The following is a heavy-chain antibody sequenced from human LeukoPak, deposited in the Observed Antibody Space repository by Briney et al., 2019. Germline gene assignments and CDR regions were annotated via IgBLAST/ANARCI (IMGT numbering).Heavy chain of an antibody. J-gene: IGHJ6*03. CDR3: AKEGYSRGYYSYYYMDV. CDR2: ISGSAVST. V-gene: IGHV3-23*01. CDR1: GFTFSSYG. Sequence: GGSLRLSCAASGFTFSSYGMSWVRQAPGKGLEWVSAISGSAVSTYYADSVKGRFTISRDNSKNTLYVQMNSLRAEDTAVYYCAKEGYSRGYYSYYYMDVWGKGTTVTVSS. D-gene: IGHD6-13*01.